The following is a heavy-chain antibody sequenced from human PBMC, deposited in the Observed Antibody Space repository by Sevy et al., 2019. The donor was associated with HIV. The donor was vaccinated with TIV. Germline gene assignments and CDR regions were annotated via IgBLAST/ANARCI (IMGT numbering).Heavy chain of an antibody. Sequence: GGSLRLSCAVSGFSFDSYGMTWVRQAPGKGLEWVSAISGSGTRTYYADSVKGRFIISRDNSKNTLDLQMNSLRAEDKAIYYCPKGGGGHYDPDEIAYYFYYYNMDVWGKGTTVTVSS. V-gene: IGHV3-23*01. D-gene: IGHD3-22*01. CDR3: PKGGGGHYDPDEIAYYFYYYNMDV. CDR1: GFSFDSYG. CDR2: ISGSGTRT. J-gene: IGHJ6*03.